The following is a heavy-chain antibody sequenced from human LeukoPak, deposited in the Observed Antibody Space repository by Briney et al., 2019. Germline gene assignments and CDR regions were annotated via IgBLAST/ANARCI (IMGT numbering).Heavy chain of an antibody. Sequence: GSSEKVSCKASGGTFSSYSISWVRQAPGQGLEWMGGIIPIFGTANYAQKFQGRVTITTDESTSTAYMELSSLRSENTAVYYWAREHDSSGYYGMGAFDIWGQGTMVTGSS. CDR1: GGTFSSYS. V-gene: IGHV1-69*05. D-gene: IGHD3-22*01. J-gene: IGHJ3*02. CDR2: IIPIFGTA. CDR3: AREHDSSGYYGMGAFDI.